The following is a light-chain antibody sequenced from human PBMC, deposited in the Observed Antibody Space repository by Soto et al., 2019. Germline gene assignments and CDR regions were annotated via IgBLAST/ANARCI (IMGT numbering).Light chain of an antibody. CDR2: DAS. J-gene: IGKJ5*01. Sequence: EIVLTQSPGTLSLSHGERATLSCRASQSVSSSYLAWYQQKPGQAPRLLIYDASNRATGIPARFSGSGSGTGFTLTISSLEPEDFAVYYCQQRSNWPTTFGQGTRLEIK. CDR3: QQRSNWPTT. V-gene: IGKV3D-20*02. CDR1: QSVSSSY.